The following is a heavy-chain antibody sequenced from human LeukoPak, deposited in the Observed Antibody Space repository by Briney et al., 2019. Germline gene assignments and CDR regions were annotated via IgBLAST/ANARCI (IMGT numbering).Heavy chain of an antibody. V-gene: IGHV4-34*01. J-gene: IGHJ5*02. CDR3: ARGRTAYYYGSGSYRSTPNWFDP. Sequence: SETLSLTCAVYGGSFSGYYWSWIRQPPGKGLEWIGEINHSGSTNYNPSLKSRVTISVDTSKNQFSLKLSSVTAADTAVYYCARGRTAYYYGSGSYRSTPNWFDPWGQGTLVTVSS. CDR2: INHSGST. D-gene: IGHD3-10*01. CDR1: GGSFSGYY.